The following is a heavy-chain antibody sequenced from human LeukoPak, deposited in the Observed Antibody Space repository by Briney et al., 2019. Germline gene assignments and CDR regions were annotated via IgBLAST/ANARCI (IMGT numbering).Heavy chain of an antibody. J-gene: IGHJ6*03. CDR2: INPSGSST. V-gene: IGHV1-46*01. D-gene: IGHD3-10*01. Sequence: VASVKVSCKASGYAFTRHYMHWVRQAPGQGLEWMGLINPSGSSTIYAQKFQGRVTMTRDMSTSTDYMELSSLRSEDAAVYYCARGGVTDPQMYYYYYMDVWGKGTTVTVSS. CDR3: ARGGVTDPQMYYYYYMDV. CDR1: GYAFTRHY.